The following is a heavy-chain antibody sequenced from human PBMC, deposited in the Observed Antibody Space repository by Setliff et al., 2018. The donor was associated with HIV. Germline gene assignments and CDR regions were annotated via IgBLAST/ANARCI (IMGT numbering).Heavy chain of an antibody. J-gene: IGHJ4*02. CDR2: INAGNDNT. V-gene: IGHV1-3*01. CDR3: ARVPYDCAYCYFDY. Sequence: SVKVSCKASGYTFTNYAMHWVRQAPGQRLEWMGWINAGNDNTKYSHKFQGRVTITRDTSASTAYMELSSLRSEDTAVYYCARVPYDCAYCYFDYWGQGTLVTV. D-gene: IGHD2-21*01. CDR1: GYTFTNYA.